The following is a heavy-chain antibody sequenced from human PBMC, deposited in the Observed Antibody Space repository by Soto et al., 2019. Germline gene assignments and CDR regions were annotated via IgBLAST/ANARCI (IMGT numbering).Heavy chain of an antibody. CDR1: GGSISNNNW. CDR2: IYHSGAT. J-gene: IGHJ4*02. Sequence: SETLSLTCVVSGGSISNNNWWTWVRQPPGKGLEWIAEIYHSGATNYNPSLRSRVTLSVDKSNNQVSLRLTSVTAADSAVYFCAREPYLPKARNDFWGPGTLVTVSS. V-gene: IGHV4-4*02. CDR3: AREPYLPKARNDF.